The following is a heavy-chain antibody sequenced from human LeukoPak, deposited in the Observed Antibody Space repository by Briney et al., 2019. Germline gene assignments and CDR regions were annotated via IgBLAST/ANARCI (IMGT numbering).Heavy chain of an antibody. CDR2: ISANTGKI. Sequence: ASVKVSCKTSGYSFATYGFCWVRQAPGDGLEWMGWISANTGKISYAQKFQDRVTMTTDTSTTTAYMELRSLRLDDTAVYFCAKVAGDRMDYWGQGTLVTVSS. J-gene: IGHJ4*02. CDR1: GYSFATYG. CDR3: AKVAGDRMDY. D-gene: IGHD6-13*01. V-gene: IGHV1-18*01.